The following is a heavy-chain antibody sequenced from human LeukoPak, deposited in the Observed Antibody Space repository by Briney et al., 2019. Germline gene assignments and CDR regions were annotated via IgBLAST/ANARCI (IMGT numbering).Heavy chain of an antibody. D-gene: IGHD4-17*01. CDR3: ARAGTGMTTVTNFDY. CDR1: GCTFSSYA. CDR2: IIPILGIA. J-gene: IGHJ4*02. Sequence: GASVKVSCKASGCTFSSYAISWVRQAPGQGLEWVGRIIPILGIANYAQKFQGRVTITADKSTSTAYMELSSLRSEDTAVYYCARAGTGMTTVTNFDYWGQGTLVTVSS. V-gene: IGHV1-69*04.